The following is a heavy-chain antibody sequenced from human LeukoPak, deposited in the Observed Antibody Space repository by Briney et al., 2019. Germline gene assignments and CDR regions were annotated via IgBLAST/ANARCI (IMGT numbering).Heavy chain of an antibody. V-gene: IGHV4-38-2*02. CDR2: IYHSGST. CDR3: ARGDYYVDAFDL. CDR1: GYSISSSYY. J-gene: IGHJ3*01. D-gene: IGHD3-22*01. Sequence: KPSETLSLTCTVSGYSISSSYYWGWIRQPPGKGLEWIGSIYHSGSTYYNPSLKSRVTISVDTSKNQFSLKLSSVTAADTAVYYCARGDYYVDAFDLWGLGTMVTVSS.